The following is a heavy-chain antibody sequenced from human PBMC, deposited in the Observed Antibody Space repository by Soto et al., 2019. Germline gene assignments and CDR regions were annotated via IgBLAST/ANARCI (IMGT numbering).Heavy chain of an antibody. CDR2: ISSTGGST. J-gene: IGHJ5*02. CDR1: GFSFSSYS. Sequence: EVRLLESGGGLVQPGGSLRLSCAASGFSFSSYSMSWVRQAPGLGLEWVSGISSTGGSTDYPDSVKGRFTVSRDNSKNTVYLQMNSLRAEDTAVYYCAKESSGWFDPWGQGTLVTVSS. D-gene: IGHD3-10*01. V-gene: IGHV3-23*01. CDR3: AKESSGWFDP.